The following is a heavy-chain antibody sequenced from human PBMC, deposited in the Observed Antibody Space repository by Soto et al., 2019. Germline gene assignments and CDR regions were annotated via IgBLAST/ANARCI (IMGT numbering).Heavy chain of an antibody. V-gene: IGHV1-46*01. D-gene: IGHD2-21*02. CDR1: GYMFTRYY. Sequence: QVHLVQTAAQVKRPGASVNISCKASGYMFTRYYIHWVRQAPGQGLQWMGMINPSGGRTKYAQLFQGRVTMTADPPTNTAHMELSSLRSDDTAVFYCARVGSCGGPCDSDHPDAVDMWGQGTGVTGSS. CDR2: INPSGGRT. CDR3: ARVGSCGGPCDSDHPDAVDM. J-gene: IGHJ3*02.